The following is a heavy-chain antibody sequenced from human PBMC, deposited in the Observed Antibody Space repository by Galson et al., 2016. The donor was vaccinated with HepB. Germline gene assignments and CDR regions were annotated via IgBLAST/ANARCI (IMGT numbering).Heavy chain of an antibody. CDR1: GFTFSGYW. Sequence: SLRLSCAASGFTFSGYWMTWVRQAPGKGLEWVANIKQDGSEKYYVDSVNGRFTISRDNAKNSVYLQMNSLRVEDTAVYYCAREGSLGVGRGNWFDPWGHGTLVTVSS. CDR3: AREGSLGVGRGNWFDP. V-gene: IGHV3-7*01. J-gene: IGHJ5*02. CDR2: IKQDGSEK. D-gene: IGHD3-10*01.